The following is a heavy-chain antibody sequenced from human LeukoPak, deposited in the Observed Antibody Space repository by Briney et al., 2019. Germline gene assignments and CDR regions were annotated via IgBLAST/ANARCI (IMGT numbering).Heavy chain of an antibody. CDR2: IYYSGYT. V-gene: IGHV4-39*01. CDR3: AKHYMGSYNNRSLDS. CDR1: GGSISSYY. J-gene: IGHJ4*02. D-gene: IGHD3-10*01. Sequence: SETLSLTCTVSGGSISSYYWGWIRQPPGKGLEWIGTIYYSGYTYYNPSLESRVTIFVDTSKNQFSLKLSSVTAADTAVYYCAKHYMGSYNNRSLDSWGQGTLVTVSS.